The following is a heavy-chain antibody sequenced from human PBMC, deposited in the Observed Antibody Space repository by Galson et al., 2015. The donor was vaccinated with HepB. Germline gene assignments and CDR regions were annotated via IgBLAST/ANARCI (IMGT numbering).Heavy chain of an antibody. D-gene: IGHD6-19*01. Sequence: SLRLSCAASGFTFSNAWMSWVRQAPGKGLEWVGRIKSKTDGGTTDYAAPVKGRFTISRDDSKNTLYLQMNSLKTEDTAVYYCTTDESSGWQTDYWGQGTLVTVSS. J-gene: IGHJ4*02. CDR3: TTDESSGWQTDY. CDR2: IKSKTDGGTT. V-gene: IGHV3-15*01. CDR1: GFTFSNAW.